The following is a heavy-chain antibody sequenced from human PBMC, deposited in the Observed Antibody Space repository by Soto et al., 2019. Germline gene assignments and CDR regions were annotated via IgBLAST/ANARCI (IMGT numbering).Heavy chain of an antibody. CDR2: VYSSGVA. D-gene: IGHD6-6*01. CDR1: GDSMSGYY. CDR3: ARLGSGSSLVY. Sequence: QVQLQESGPGLVKPSETLTLICNVSGDSMSGYYGSWVRQPAGQGLEWSGRVYSSGVANYNPSLASRVTMSIDTSKNQCSLSLRSVTAADTAVYFCARLGSGSSLVYWGQGNPGHRLF. V-gene: IGHV4-4*07. J-gene: IGHJ4*02.